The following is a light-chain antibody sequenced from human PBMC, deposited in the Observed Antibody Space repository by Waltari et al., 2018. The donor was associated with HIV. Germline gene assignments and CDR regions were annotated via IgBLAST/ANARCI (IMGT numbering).Light chain of an antibody. CDR3: LQYHGYPLT. Sequence: DIQMTQSPSSSSASLGDTITITCRASQSINTDLGWYQQKPGKAPKALIYAASTLQSGVPSRFRGSGSGTDFTLTISSLQPEDFATYYCLQYHGYPLTFGGGTKVEI. J-gene: IGKJ4*01. V-gene: IGKV1-16*01. CDR2: AAS. CDR1: QSINTD.